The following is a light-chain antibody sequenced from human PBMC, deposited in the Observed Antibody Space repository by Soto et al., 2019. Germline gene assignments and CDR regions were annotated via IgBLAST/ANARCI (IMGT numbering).Light chain of an antibody. V-gene: IGLV2-8*01. CDR3: SSYAGSNNSPYV. CDR2: EVS. Sequence: TPPPPPAGGPRNSVTTFFTGNNRYDFGYNYVSWYQQHPGKAPKLMIYEVSKRPSGVPDRFSGSKSGNTASLTVSGLQAEDEADYYCSSYAGSNNSPYVFGTGTKVTVL. CDR1: NRYDFGYNY. J-gene: IGLJ1*01.